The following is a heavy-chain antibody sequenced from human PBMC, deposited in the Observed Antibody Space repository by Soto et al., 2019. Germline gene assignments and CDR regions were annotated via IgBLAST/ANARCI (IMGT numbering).Heavy chain of an antibody. CDR3: AKGPTICGVVISNSFYYCLDV. D-gene: IGHD3-3*01. CDR1: RLTFSSYA. Sequence: PGGTLRLSCAASRLTFSSYAMSWFRQAPGKGLVWVAAISSSGTSTYSADSVKGRFTISRDNSKNSLYLQMNNLIAEDTAVYYPAKGPTICGVVISNSFYYCLDVWGQGTTVAVSS. CDR2: ISSSGTST. J-gene: IGHJ6*02. V-gene: IGHV3-23*01.